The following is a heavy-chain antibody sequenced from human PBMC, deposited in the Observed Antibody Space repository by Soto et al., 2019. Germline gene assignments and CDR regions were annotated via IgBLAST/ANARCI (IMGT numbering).Heavy chain of an antibody. Sequence: GESLKISCKVSGYSFTSYWIGWLRQMPGKVLEWMGIIYPGDSDTRYSPSFQGQVTISADKSISTAYLQWSSLKASDTAMYYCAGQAYSRGSFAFDIWGQATMVTLSS. CDR3: AGQAYSRGSFAFDI. CDR2: IYPGDSDT. V-gene: IGHV5-51*01. J-gene: IGHJ3*02. CDR1: GYSFTSYW. D-gene: IGHD6-19*01.